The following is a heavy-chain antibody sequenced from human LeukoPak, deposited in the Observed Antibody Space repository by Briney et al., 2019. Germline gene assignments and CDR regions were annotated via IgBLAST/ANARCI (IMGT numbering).Heavy chain of an antibody. D-gene: IGHD3-10*01. CDR1: GITLSNYG. Sequence: HSGGSLRLSCAVSGITLSNYGMSWVRQAPGKGLEWVAGISESGGRTNYADSVKGRFTISRDNPKNTLYLQMNSLRAEDTAVYFCAKRGVVIRVILVGFHKEAYYFDSWGQGALVTVSS. V-gene: IGHV3-23*01. CDR2: ISESGGRT. J-gene: IGHJ4*02. CDR3: AKRGVVIRVILVGFHKEAYYFDS.